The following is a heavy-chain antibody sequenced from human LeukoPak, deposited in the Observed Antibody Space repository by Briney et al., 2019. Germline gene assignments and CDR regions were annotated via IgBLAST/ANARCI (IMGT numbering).Heavy chain of an antibody. CDR3: ARDPGYCSGGSCYSFDY. V-gene: IGHV1-2*06. Sequence: GASVKVSCKASGYTFTGYYMHWVRQAPGQGLEWMGRINPNSGGTNCAQKFQGRVTMTRHTSISTAYMELSRLRSDDTAVYYCARDPGYCSGGSCYSFDYWGQGTLVTVSS. CDR2: INPNSGGT. D-gene: IGHD2-15*01. J-gene: IGHJ4*02. CDR1: GYTFTGYY.